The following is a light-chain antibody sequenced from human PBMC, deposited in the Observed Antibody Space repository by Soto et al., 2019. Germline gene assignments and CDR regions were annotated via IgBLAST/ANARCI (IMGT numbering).Light chain of an antibody. V-gene: IGLV2-11*01. CDR1: SSDVGGYNY. CDR2: DVY. CDR3: CSYAGSKIFFV. J-gene: IGLJ1*01. Sequence: QSALTQPRSVSGSPGQSVTISCTGTSSDVGGYNYVPWYQQNPGKAPKLIIYDVYNRPSGVPDRFSDSKSGNTASLTISGLQAEDEADYYCCSYAGSKIFFVFGTGTKVTVL.